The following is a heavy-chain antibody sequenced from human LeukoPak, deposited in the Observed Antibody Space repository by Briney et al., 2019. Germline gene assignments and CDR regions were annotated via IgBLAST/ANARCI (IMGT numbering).Heavy chain of an antibody. Sequence: PGGSLRLSCAASGFTFSISWMNWVRQAPGKGLVWVSRINVDGSTTVYADSVKGRFTISRDNAKNALYLQMNSLRAEDTAVYYCAKDAPMVRGVIDYWGQGTLVTVSS. CDR3: AKDAPMVRGVIDY. CDR2: INVDGSTT. CDR1: GFTFSISW. J-gene: IGHJ4*02. D-gene: IGHD3-10*01. V-gene: IGHV3-74*01.